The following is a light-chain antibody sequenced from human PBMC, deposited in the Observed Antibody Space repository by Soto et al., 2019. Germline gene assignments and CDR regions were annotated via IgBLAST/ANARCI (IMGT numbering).Light chain of an antibody. CDR3: QKYNDWPTWT. V-gene: IGKV3-15*01. CDR1: QSVGIK. Sequence: EKVMTQSPATLSVSPGERATLSCRASQSVGIKLGWYQQKPGQAPRLIIYDASTRAAGIPARFSGSGSGTEFTLTISSLQSEDFAVYYCQKYNDWPTWTFGQGTKVEVK. CDR2: DAS. J-gene: IGKJ1*01.